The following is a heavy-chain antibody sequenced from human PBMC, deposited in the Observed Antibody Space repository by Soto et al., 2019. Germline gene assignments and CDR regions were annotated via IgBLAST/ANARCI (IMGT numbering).Heavy chain of an antibody. Sequence: QVQLVQSGAEVKKPGASVKVSCKASGYTFTSYDINWVRQATGQGLEWMGWMNPNSGNTGYAQKFQGRVTMTRNTSISTAYMELSSLRSEDTAMYYCARVGTTVTIEGLDYWGQGTLVTVSS. J-gene: IGHJ4*02. CDR3: ARVGTTVTIEGLDY. CDR1: GYTFTSYD. D-gene: IGHD4-17*01. V-gene: IGHV1-8*01. CDR2: MNPNSGNT.